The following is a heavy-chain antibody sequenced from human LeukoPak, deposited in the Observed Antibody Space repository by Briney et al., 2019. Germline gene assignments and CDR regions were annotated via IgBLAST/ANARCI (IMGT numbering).Heavy chain of an antibody. Sequence: GGSLRLSCAASGFTFSSYAMHWVRQAPGKGLEWVAVISYDGSNKYYAGSVKGRFTISRDNSKNTLYLQMNSLRAEDTAVYYCAREFEGGEWLVPGYFDYWGQGTLVTVSS. J-gene: IGHJ4*02. V-gene: IGHV3-30-3*01. D-gene: IGHD6-19*01. CDR2: ISYDGSNK. CDR1: GFTFSSYA. CDR3: AREFEGGEWLVPGYFDY.